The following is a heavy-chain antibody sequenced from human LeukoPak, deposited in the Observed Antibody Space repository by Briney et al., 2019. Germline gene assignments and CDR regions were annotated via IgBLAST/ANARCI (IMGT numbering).Heavy chain of an antibody. Sequence: SETLSLTCAVYGGSFSGYYWSWIRQPPGKGLEWIGEINHSGSTNYNPSLKSRVTISVDTSKNQFSLKLSSVTAADTAVYYCARGGRDGYNWCDYWGQGNLVTVSS. CDR2: INHSGST. J-gene: IGHJ4*02. D-gene: IGHD5-24*01. CDR3: ARGGRDGYNWCDY. V-gene: IGHV4-34*01. CDR1: GGSFSGYY.